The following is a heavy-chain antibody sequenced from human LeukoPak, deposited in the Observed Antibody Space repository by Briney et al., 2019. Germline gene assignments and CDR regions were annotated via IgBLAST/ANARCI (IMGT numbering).Heavy chain of an antibody. Sequence: SETLSLTCTVSGGSISSYYWSWIRQPPGKGLEWIGYIYYSGSTNYNPSLKSRVTISVDTSKNQFSLRLSSVTAADTAFYYCARHAGRGSNVFVIWGQGTMVTVS. D-gene: IGHD3-10*02. CDR1: GGSISSYY. CDR2: IYYSGST. J-gene: IGHJ3*02. V-gene: IGHV4-59*08. CDR3: ARHAGRGSNVFVI.